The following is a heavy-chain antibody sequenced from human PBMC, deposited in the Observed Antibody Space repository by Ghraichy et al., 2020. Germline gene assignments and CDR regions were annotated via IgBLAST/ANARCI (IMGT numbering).Heavy chain of an antibody. CDR1: GGSISSYY. D-gene: IGHD6-13*01. V-gene: IGHV4-59*01. J-gene: IGHJ4*02. CDR3: ARGRRVMYSSSRFVY. CDR2: IYYSGST. Sequence: SETLSLTCTVSGGSISSYYWSWIRQPPGKGLEWIGYIYYSGSTNYNPSLKSRVTISVDTSKNQFSLKLSSVTAADTAVYYCARGRRVMYSSSRFVYWGQGTLPSVSS.